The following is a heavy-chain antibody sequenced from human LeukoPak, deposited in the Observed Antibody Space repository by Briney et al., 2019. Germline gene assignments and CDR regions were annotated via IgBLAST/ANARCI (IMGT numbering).Heavy chain of an antibody. CDR3: ARRQGGSPPKY. J-gene: IGHJ4*02. CDR2: IYYSGST. CDR1: GGSISSSSYY. V-gene: IGHV4-39*01. D-gene: IGHD3-10*01. Sequence: SETLSLTCTVSGGSISSSSYYWGWIRQPPGKGLEWIGSIYYSGSTYYNPSLKSRVTISVDTSKNQFSLKLSSVTAADTAVYYCARRQGGSPPKYWGQGTLVTVSS.